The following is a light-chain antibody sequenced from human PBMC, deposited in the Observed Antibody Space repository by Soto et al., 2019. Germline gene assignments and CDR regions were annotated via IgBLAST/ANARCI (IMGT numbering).Light chain of an antibody. V-gene: IGKV1-5*03. CDR3: HQYSVYPWT. Sequence: DIQMTQSPSTLSASVGDRVSITCRASQTISSWLAWYQQKPGKAPKLLVYKASSLESGVPSRFSGSASETSFTLTISSLLPDDYATYYCHQYSVYPWTFGQGTNVDVK. CDR1: QTISSW. CDR2: KAS. J-gene: IGKJ1*01.